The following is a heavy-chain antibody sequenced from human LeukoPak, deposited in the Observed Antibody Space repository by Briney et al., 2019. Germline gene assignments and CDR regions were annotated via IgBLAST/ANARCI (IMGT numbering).Heavy chain of an antibody. D-gene: IGHD6-13*01. CDR2: ISDSSSYT. J-gene: IGHJ4*02. Sequence: GGSLRLFCAASGFTFRDYSMSWIRQAPGKGLEWISYISDSSSYTSYADSVKGRFTISRDNAKNSLYLQMNSLRADDTAVYFCSRCQYNSSPDYWGQGTLVTVSS. CDR1: GFTFRDYS. V-gene: IGHV3-11*03. CDR3: SRCQYNSSPDY.